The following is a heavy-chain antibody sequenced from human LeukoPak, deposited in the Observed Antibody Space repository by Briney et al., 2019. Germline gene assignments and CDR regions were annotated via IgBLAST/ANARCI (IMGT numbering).Heavy chain of an antibody. CDR2: IYYSGST. V-gene: IGHV4-39*01. J-gene: IGHJ5*02. CDR1: GGSISSSSYY. Sequence: PSETLSLTCTVSGGSISSSSYYWGWIRQPPGKGLEWIGSIYYSGSTYYNPSLKSRVTISVDTSKNQFSLKLSSVTAADTAVYYCASDIYDFWSGYPTNWFDPWGQGTLVTVSS. D-gene: IGHD3-3*01. CDR3: ASDIYDFWSGYPTNWFDP.